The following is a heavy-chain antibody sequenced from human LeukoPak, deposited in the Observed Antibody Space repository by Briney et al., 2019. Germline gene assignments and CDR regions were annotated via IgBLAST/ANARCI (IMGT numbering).Heavy chain of an antibody. CDR3: ARALVSGDRSNC. CDR2: INPNSGVP. D-gene: IGHD7-27*01. Sequence: ASVKVSCKASGYIFTRYYLHWVRQAPGQGIEWMGWINPNSGVPNYAQRFQGRVTMTRDTSISTVYMELSNLQSDDTAVYYCARALVSGDRSNCWGQGTLVTVSS. V-gene: IGHV1-2*02. CDR1: GYIFTRYY. J-gene: IGHJ4*02.